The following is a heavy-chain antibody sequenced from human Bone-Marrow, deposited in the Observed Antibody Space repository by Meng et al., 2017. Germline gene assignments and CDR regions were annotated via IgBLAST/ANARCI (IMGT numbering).Heavy chain of an antibody. Sequence: GESLKISCVASGFRVTDAWMSWVRQAPGKGLEWVGRINSNSDGGTTDYAAPVKGRFTISRDDSKNTLYLQMNSLKTEDTAVYYCTTDQVSDFWSGYHYYYYGMDVWGQGTTVTVSS. CDR2: INSNSDGGTT. J-gene: IGHJ6*02. CDR3: TTDQVSDFWSGYHYYYYGMDV. CDR1: GFRVTDAW. V-gene: IGHV3-15*01. D-gene: IGHD3-3*01.